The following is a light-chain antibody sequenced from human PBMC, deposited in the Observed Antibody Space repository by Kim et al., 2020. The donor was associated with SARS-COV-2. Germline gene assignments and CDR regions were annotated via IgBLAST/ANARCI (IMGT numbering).Light chain of an antibody. J-gene: IGLJ1*01. V-gene: IGLV2-8*01. Sequence: GQSVPLPCTRPSSDVGPYNYVSSYHQHPGKSPRLIIYDGTKRPSGVPDRFSGSKPGDTASLTVSGLQDEDEADDYCGSYAGNNNFVFGTGTQLTVL. CDR2: DGT. CDR1: SSDVGPYNY. CDR3: GSYAGNNNFV.